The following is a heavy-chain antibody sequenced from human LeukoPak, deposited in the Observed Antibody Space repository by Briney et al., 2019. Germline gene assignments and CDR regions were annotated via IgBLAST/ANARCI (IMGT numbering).Heavy chain of an antibody. D-gene: IGHD3-10*01. J-gene: IGHJ4*02. Sequence: PGGSLRLSCAASGLTFSSYAMSWVRQAPGKGLEWVSAISGSGGSTYYADSVKGRFTISRDNSKNTLYLQMNSLRAEDTAVYYCAKDPLFSGSYLGYYFDYWGQGTLVTVSS. V-gene: IGHV3-23*01. CDR1: GLTFSSYA. CDR2: ISGSGGST. CDR3: AKDPLFSGSYLGYYFDY.